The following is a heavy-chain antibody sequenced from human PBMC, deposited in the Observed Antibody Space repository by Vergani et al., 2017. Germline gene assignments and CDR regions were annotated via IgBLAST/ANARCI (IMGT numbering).Heavy chain of an antibody. CDR1: GGTFSSYA. D-gene: IGHD2-15*01. CDR3: ARDGDIVVVVAAARDYYYYGMDV. CDR2: IIPILGTA. Sequence: QVQLVQSGAEVKKPGSSVKVSCKASGGTFSSYAISWVRQAPGQGLEWMGRIIPILGTANYAQKCQGRVTITADESTSTAYVELSSLRSEDTAVYYCARDGDIVVVVAAARDYYYYGMDVWGQGTTVTVSS. J-gene: IGHJ6*02. V-gene: IGHV1-69*11.